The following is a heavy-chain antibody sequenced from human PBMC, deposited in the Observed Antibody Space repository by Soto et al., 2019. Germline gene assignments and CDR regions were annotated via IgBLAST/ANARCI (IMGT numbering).Heavy chain of an antibody. V-gene: IGHV4-30-4*01. D-gene: IGHD6-13*01. Sequence: PSETLSLTCTVSGGSFSSGTYHWSWIRQHPGKGLEWIGYIYYSGSTYYNPSLKSRVTVSVDTSKNQFSLKLSSVTAADTAVYYCARAVHEIADPYYYYGMDVWGQGTTVTVSS. CDR3: ARAVHEIADPYYYYGMDV. CDR1: GGSFSSGTYH. J-gene: IGHJ6*02. CDR2: IYYSGST.